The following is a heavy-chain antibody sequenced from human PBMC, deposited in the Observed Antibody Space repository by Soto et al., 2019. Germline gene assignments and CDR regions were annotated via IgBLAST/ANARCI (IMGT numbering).Heavy chain of an antibody. CDR2: ISSSSSYI. CDR1: GGSISSYY. CDR3: ARDQGWYAN. J-gene: IGHJ4*02. D-gene: IGHD2-8*01. V-gene: IGHV3-21*04. Sequence: ETLSLTCTVSGGSISSYYWSWIRQAPGKGLEWVSSISSSSSYIYYADSVKGRFTISRDNAKNSLYLQMNSLRAEDTAVYYCARDQGWYANWGQGTLVTVSS.